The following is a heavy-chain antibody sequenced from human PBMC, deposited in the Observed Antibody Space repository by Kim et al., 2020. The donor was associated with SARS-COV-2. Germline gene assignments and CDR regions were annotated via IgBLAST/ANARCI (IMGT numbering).Heavy chain of an antibody. Sequence: SETLSLTCTVSGGSISSYYWSWIRQPPGKGLEWIGYIYYSGSTNYNPSLKSRVTISVDTSKNQFSLKLSSVTAADTAVYYCARDSRGYYDSSGYSRNYYYYYGMDVWGQGPTVTVSS. CDR2: IYYSGST. D-gene: IGHD3-22*01. J-gene: IGHJ6*02. CDR3: ARDSRGYYDSSGYSRNYYYYYGMDV. CDR1: GGSISSYY. V-gene: IGHV4-59*01.